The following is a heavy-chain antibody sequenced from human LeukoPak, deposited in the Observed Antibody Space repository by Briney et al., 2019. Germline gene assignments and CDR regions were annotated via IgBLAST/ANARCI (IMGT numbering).Heavy chain of an antibody. Sequence: SETLSLTCTVSGGSISSGGYYWSWIRQPPGKGLEWIGYIYHSGSTYYNPSLKSRVTISVDTSKNQFSLKLTSVTAADTAVYYCARGGPPTVTRFDYWGQGTLVTVSS. J-gene: IGHJ4*02. CDR1: GGSISSGGYY. V-gene: IGHV4-30-2*01. CDR3: ARGGPPTVTRFDY. CDR2: IYHSGST. D-gene: IGHD4-17*01.